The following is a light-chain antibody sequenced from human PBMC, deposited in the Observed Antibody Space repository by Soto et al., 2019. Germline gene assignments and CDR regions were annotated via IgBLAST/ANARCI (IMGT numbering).Light chain of an antibody. J-gene: IGKJ4*01. Sequence: VLTQFPGTPSLSPGERATLSCRASQSLTRNYLAWYQQNVGQAPRLLIYGANTRAAGIPDRFSGSGSGTDFTLTISRLEPEDFAVYYCQQYTKSPLTFGGGTKV. CDR2: GAN. CDR3: QQYTKSPLT. CDR1: QSLTRNY. V-gene: IGKV3-20*01.